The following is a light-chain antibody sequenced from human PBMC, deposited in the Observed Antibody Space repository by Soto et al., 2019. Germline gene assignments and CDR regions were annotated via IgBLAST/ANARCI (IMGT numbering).Light chain of an antibody. J-gene: IGKJ5*01. Sequence: EIVLTQSPATLSLSPGERATLSCMASETIRGLLAWYKQRPGQPPRLLSYDTSNRATGIPARFSGSGSGTEFTLTISGLEPADLAVYYCQQRHNWPITFGQGTRLEIK. V-gene: IGKV3-11*01. CDR2: DTS. CDR1: ETIRGL. CDR3: QQRHNWPIT.